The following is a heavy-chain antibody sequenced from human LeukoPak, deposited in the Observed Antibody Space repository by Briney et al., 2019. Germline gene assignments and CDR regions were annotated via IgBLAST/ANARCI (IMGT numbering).Heavy chain of an antibody. Sequence: GGSLRLSCAASGFTFSSYGMHWVRQAPGKGLEWVAVIWYDGSNKYYADSVKGRYTISRDNSKNTLYLQMNSLRAEDTAVYYCARDPASDYDILTGYYSFDYWGQGTLVTVSS. V-gene: IGHV3-33*01. J-gene: IGHJ4*02. CDR3: ARDPASDYDILTGYYSFDY. D-gene: IGHD3-9*01. CDR1: GFTFSSYG. CDR2: IWYDGSNK.